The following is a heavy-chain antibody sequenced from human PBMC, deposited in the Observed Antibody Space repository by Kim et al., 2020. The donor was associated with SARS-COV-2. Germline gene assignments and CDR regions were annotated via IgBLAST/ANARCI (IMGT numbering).Heavy chain of an antibody. V-gene: IGHV3-49*03. CDR1: GFTFGDYA. Sequence: GGSLRLSCTASGFTFGDYAMSWFRQAPGKGLEWVGFIRSKAYGGTTEYAASVKGRFTISRDDSKSIAYLQMNSLKTEDTAVYYCTTPGGHSSGQSFDYWGQGTLVTVSS. D-gene: IGHD6-19*01. J-gene: IGHJ4*02. CDR2: IRSKAYGGTT. CDR3: TTPGGHSSGQSFDY.